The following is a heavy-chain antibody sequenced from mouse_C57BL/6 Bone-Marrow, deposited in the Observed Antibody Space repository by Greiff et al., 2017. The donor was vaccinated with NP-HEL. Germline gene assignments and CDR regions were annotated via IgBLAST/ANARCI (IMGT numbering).Heavy chain of an antibody. J-gene: IGHJ1*03. V-gene: IGHV5-4*01. CDR3: ARDTYSNYWYFDV. CDR1: GFTFSSYA. D-gene: IGHD2-5*01. CDR2: ISDGGSYT. Sequence: EVKLVESGGGLVKPGGSLKLSCAASGFTFSSYAMSWVRQTPEKRLEWVATISDGGSYTYYPDNVKGRFTISRDNAKNNLYLQMSHLKSEDTAMYYCARDTYSNYWYFDVWGTGTTVTVSS.